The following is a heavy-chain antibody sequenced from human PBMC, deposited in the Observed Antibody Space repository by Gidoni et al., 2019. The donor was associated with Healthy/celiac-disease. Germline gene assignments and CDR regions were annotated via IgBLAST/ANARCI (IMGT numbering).Heavy chain of an antibody. Sequence: QLQLQESGPGLVKPSETLSLTCTVSGGSISSSSYYWGWIRQPPGKGREWIGSIYYSGSTYYNPSLKGRVTISVDTSKNQFSLKLSSVTAADTAVYYCARRVGVAGTGYYFDYWGQGTLVTVSS. CDR3: ARRVGVAGTGYYFDY. D-gene: IGHD6-19*01. J-gene: IGHJ4*02. CDR2: IYYSGST. CDR1: GGSISSSSYY. V-gene: IGHV4-39*01.